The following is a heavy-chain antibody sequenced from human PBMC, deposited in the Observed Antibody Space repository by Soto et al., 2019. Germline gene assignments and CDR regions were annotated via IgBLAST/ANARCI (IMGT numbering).Heavy chain of an antibody. CDR3: AREGAFDI. CDR1: GFTFSSYS. V-gene: IGHV3-21*01. CDR2: ISSSSTYI. Sequence: EVQLVESGGGLVKPGGSLRLSCAASGFTFSSYSMNWVRQAPGKGLEWVSSISSSSTYIFYADSVKGRFSISRDNAKNSLYLQMNSLRAEDTAVYYCAREGAFDIWGQGTMVTVSS. J-gene: IGHJ3*02.